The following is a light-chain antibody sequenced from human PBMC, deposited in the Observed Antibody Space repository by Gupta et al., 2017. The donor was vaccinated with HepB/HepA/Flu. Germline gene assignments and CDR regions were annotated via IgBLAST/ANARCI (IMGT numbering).Light chain of an antibody. CDR1: SSNIGAGSD. CDR3: QSYDSSRSGYVV. Sequence: QSVLTQPPSVSVAPGQRVTISCTGSSSNIGAGSDVHWYQQLPGTAPKLLIYGNSNRPSGGPDRFSGSKSGTSAAMAITGLQAEEEADYYCQSYDSSRSGYVVFGGGTKLTVL. V-gene: IGLV1-40*01. CDR2: GNS. J-gene: IGLJ2*01.